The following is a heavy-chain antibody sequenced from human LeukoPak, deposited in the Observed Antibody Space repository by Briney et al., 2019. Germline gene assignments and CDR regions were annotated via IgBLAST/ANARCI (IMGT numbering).Heavy chain of an antibody. Sequence: PSEILSLTCTVSGGSISSYYWNWIRQPPGKGLEWIGYISNSGNTNDNPSLKSRLTMSIDTSKNQFSLRLNSVTAADTAVYYCARAGSGYSFDYWGQGRLVTVSS. V-gene: IGHV4-59*01. J-gene: IGHJ4*02. CDR2: ISNSGNT. D-gene: IGHD3-22*01. CDR3: ARAGSGYSFDY. CDR1: GGSISSYY.